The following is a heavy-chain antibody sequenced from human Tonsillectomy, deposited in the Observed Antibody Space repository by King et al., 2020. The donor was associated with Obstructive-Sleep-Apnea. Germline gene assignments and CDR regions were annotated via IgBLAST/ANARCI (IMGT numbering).Heavy chain of an antibody. V-gene: IGHV4-30-4*07. CDR3: ARGHYYCSGSPYYFDH. D-gene: IGHD3-10*01. CDR1: GGSISSGGYS. J-gene: IGHJ4*02. CDR2: IYYSGGT. Sequence: QLQESGPGLVKPSQTLSLTCAVSGGSISSGGYSWSWIRQPPGKGLEWIGYIYYSGGTYYNPSLRSRVTISADTSKNQFSLKLSSVTAADTAVYYCARGHYYCSGSPYYFDHWGQGTLVTVSS.